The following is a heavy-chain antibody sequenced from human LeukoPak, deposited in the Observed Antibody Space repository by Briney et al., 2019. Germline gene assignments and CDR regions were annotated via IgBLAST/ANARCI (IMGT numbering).Heavy chain of an antibody. J-gene: IGHJ4*02. CDR1: GFTFSSYG. V-gene: IGHV3-48*03. Sequence: GGSLRLSWAASGFTFSSYGMNWVRQAPGKGLEWISYITSSGSTIYYADSVKGRFTISRDNAKNSLSLQMNSLRAEDTAVYYCARGAEVIIHWGQGTLVTVSS. CDR2: ITSSGSTI. D-gene: IGHD3-22*01. CDR3: ARGAEVIIH.